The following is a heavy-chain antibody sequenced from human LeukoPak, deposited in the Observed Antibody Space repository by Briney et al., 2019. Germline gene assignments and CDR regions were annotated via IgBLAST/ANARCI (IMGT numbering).Heavy chain of an antibody. D-gene: IGHD5-24*01. CDR1: AFTFSSYS. Sequence: GGSLRLSCAASAFTFSSYSMNWVRQAPGKGLGWVCYINTSSSTTYYADSVEGRFNISRDNAKNSLYLQMNSLRVEDTAVYYCARVEMATIGDYWGQGTLVTVSS. J-gene: IGHJ4*02. V-gene: IGHV3-48*01. CDR2: INTSSSTT. CDR3: ARVEMATIGDY.